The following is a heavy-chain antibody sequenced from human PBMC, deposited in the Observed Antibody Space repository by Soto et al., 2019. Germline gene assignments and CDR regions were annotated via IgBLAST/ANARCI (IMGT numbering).Heavy chain of an antibody. CDR2: TYYRSKWYN. CDR3: ASSYSSSSNWFDT. CDR1: GDNISSNSAA. V-gene: IGHV6-1*01. D-gene: IGHD6-6*01. Sequence: SQTLSLTCAISGDNISSNSAAWNWIRQSPSRGLEWLGRTYYRSKWYNDYAVSVKSRITINPDTSKNQFSLQLNSVAPEDTAVYYCASSYSSSSNWFDTWGQGTLVTVS. J-gene: IGHJ5*02.